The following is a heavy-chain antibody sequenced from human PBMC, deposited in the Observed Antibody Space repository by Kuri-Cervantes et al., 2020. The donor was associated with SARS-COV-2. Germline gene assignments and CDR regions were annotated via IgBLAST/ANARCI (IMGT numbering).Heavy chain of an antibody. Sequence: SETLSLTCTVSGGSISSYYWSWIRQPAGKGLEWIGRIYTSGSTNYNPSLKSRVTMSVDTSKNQFSLKLSSVTAADTAVYYCARVGQGVVAATFFDYWGQGTLVTVSS. J-gene: IGHJ4*02. CDR3: ARVGQGVVAATFFDY. V-gene: IGHV4-4*07. CDR2: IYTSGST. D-gene: IGHD2-15*01. CDR1: GGSISSYY.